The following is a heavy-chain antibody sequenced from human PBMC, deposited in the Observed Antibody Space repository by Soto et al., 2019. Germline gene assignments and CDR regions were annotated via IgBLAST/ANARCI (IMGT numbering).Heavy chain of an antibody. V-gene: IGHV4-59*08. Sequence: SETLSLTCTVSGGSISSYYWSWIRQSPGKGPEWIGNMYGSGSTNYNPSLKSRVIISADTSKNQFSLKLSSVTAADTAVYYCARYQKRDVNNTMSLDYWGQAALVTVSS. D-gene: IGHD2-2*01. J-gene: IGHJ4*02. CDR1: GGSISSYY. CDR2: MYGSGST. CDR3: ARYQKRDVNNTMSLDY.